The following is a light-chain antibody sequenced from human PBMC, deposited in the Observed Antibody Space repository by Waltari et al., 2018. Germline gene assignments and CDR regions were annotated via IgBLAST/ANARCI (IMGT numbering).Light chain of an antibody. V-gene: IGKV1-39*01. CDR2: AAS. CDR1: QTINSY. J-gene: IGKJ3*01. Sequence: DIQMTQSPSSLSASVGDRITITCRASQTINSYLNWYQQKPGKAPKLLIYAASSLQSGVPSRFSGTRSGTDFTLTISNLQPEDFATYYCQQSYSTPHTFGPGTKVDIK. CDR3: QQSYSTPHT.